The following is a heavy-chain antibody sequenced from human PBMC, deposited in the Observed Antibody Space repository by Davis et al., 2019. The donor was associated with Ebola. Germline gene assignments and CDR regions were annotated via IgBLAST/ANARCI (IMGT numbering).Heavy chain of an antibody. CDR1: GFTFSDYY. V-gene: IGHV3-11*06. J-gene: IGHJ4*02. Sequence: PGGSLRLSCSASGFTFSDYYMSWIRQAPGKGLEWISYISSRSSFTAYSDSVKGRFTISRDNAKNSLYLQMNSLRDEDTAVYYCARDSTTVVSQKQFDYWGQGTLVTVSS. CDR3: ARDSTTVVSQKQFDY. D-gene: IGHD4-23*01. CDR2: ISSRSSFT.